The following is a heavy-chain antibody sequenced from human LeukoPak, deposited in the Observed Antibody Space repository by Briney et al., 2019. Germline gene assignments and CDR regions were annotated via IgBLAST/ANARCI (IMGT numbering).Heavy chain of an antibody. J-gene: IGHJ5*02. Sequence: SETLSLTCAVYGGSFSGYYWSWIRQPPGKGLERIGEINHSGSTNYNPSLKSRVTISVDTSKNQFSLKLSSVTAADTAVYYCARGGIAAANWFDPWGQGTLVTVSS. D-gene: IGHD6-13*01. V-gene: IGHV4-34*01. CDR1: GGSFSGYY. CDR2: INHSGST. CDR3: ARGGIAAANWFDP.